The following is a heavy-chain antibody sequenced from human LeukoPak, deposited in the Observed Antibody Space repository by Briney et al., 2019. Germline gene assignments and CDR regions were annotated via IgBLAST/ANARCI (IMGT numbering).Heavy chain of an antibody. CDR3: AKDLIEVYYGSGSYYNGPYQYYYYGMDV. Sequence: GGSLRLSCAASGSTFSSYAMSWVRQAPGKGLEWVSAISGSGGSTYYADSVKGRFTISRDNSKNTLYLQMNSLRAEGTAVYYCAKDLIEVYYGSGSYYNGPYQYYYYGMDVWGQGTTVTVSS. CDR1: GSTFSSYA. J-gene: IGHJ6*02. D-gene: IGHD3-10*01. V-gene: IGHV3-23*01. CDR2: ISGSGGST.